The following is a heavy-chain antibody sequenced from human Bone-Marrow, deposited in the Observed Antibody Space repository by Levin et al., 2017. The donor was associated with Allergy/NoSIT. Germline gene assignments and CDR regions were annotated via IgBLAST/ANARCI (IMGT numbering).Heavy chain of an antibody. D-gene: IGHD1-1*01. CDR3: AKLDNGFDWYFGL. Sequence: SETLSLTCAVSGFSISSGSYWAWIRQPPEKGLEWIGSISNSGTTFYNPSLKSRVTLSVDTSRNHVSLKMKSVTAADTAVYYCAKLDNGFDWYFGLWGRGTLVTVSS. CDR2: ISNSGTT. J-gene: IGHJ2*01. V-gene: IGHV4-38-2*01. CDR1: GFSISSGSY.